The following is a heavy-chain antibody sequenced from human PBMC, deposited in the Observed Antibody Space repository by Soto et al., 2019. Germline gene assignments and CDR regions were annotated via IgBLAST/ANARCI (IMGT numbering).Heavy chain of an antibody. V-gene: IGHV3-9*01. Sequence: EVQLVESGGGLVQPGRSLRLSCAASGFTFDDYALHWVRQAPGKGLEWVSGISWNSDSIGYGDSVKGRFTISRDNAKNSLYLQTNSLRPEDTALYYCAKDMSDYYGSGTYQDGLDVWGQGTRVTVSS. CDR3: AKDMSDYYGSGTYQDGLDV. CDR1: GFTFDDYA. CDR2: ISWNSDSI. D-gene: IGHD3-10*01. J-gene: IGHJ3*01.